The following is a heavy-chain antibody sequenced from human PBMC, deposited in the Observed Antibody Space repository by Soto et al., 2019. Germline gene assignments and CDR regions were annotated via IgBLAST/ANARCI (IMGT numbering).Heavy chain of an antibody. Sequence: EVQLVESGGGFVQPGRSLRLSCAASGFTFDDYAMHWVRKAPGKGLEWVSGISWHSGSIVYADSVKGRFTISRDNAKNTLYLQMNSLRADDTALYYCAKEDGDLGYYYYGMDVWCPGTTVTVS. D-gene: IGHD3-10*01. CDR3: AKEDGDLGYYYYGMDV. CDR1: GFTFDDYA. V-gene: IGHV3-9*01. CDR2: ISWHSGSI. J-gene: IGHJ6*02.